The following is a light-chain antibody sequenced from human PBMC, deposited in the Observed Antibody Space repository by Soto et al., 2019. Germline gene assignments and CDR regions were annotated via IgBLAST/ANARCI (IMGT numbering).Light chain of an antibody. J-gene: IGKJ4*01. CDR3: QQSYSTPLT. CDR2: AAS. CDR1: QTIMTY. V-gene: IGKV1-39*01. Sequence: IQVTQYQSSPSASVGDEVAITCRASQTIMTYLNWYQLKPGKPPRLLIYAASSLQSGVPSRFSGSGSGTDFTLTISSLQPEDFATYYCQQSYSTPLTFGGGTMVAIK.